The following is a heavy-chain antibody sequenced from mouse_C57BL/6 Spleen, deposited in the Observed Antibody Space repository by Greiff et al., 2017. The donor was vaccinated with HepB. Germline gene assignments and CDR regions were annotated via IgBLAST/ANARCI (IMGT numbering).Heavy chain of an antibody. CDR2: ISYSGST. CDR1: GYSITSDY. J-gene: IGHJ1*03. Sequence: VQLKESGPGLAKPSQTLSLTCSVTGYSITSDYWNWIRKFPGNKLEYMGYISYSGSTYYNPSLNSRISITRDTSKNQYYLQLNSVTTDDTATYYGARYRAYYGNYDWYFDVWGTGTTVTVSS. D-gene: IGHD2-10*01. CDR3: ARYRAYYGNYDWYFDV. V-gene: IGHV3-8*01.